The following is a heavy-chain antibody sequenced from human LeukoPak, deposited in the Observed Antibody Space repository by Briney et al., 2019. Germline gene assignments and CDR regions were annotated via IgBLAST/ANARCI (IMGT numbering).Heavy chain of an antibody. Sequence: SETLSLTCAVYGGSFSGYYWRWIRQPPGKGLEWIGEINHSGSTNYNPSLKSRVTISVDTSKNQFSLKLSSVTAADTAVHYCASGVVVAATRYYFDYWGQGTLVTVSS. CDR1: GGSFSGYY. CDR3: ASGVVVAATRYYFDY. D-gene: IGHD2-15*01. J-gene: IGHJ4*02. V-gene: IGHV4-34*01. CDR2: INHSGST.